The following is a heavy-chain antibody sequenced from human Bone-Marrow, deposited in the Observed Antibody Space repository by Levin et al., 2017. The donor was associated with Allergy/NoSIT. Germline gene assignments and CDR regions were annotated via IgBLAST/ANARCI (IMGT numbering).Heavy chain of an antibody. CDR1: GVSIRSYY. CDR2: IFHSGST. Sequence: TSETLSLTCNVSGVSIRSYYWTWIRQPPGKGLEWIGYIFHSGSTNYSPSLKSRVAMSVDTSKNQFSLSLNSVTVADTAVYYCAREVGSTRAFDVWGRGTLVTVSS. V-gene: IGHV4-59*01. D-gene: IGHD1-26*01. CDR3: AREVGSTRAFDV. J-gene: IGHJ3*01.